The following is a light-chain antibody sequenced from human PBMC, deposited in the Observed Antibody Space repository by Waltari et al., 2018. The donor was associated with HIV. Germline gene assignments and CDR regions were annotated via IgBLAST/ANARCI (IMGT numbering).Light chain of an antibody. CDR1: STDLGCSDS. Sequence: QSVMTEPASVVWSPGQSITLSCTGTSTDLGCSDSIPWYQQHPGKAPKLMIFDVNKRPSGVPARFSGSKSGHTASLTISGLQADDEADYYCCSYAGSYTEIFGGGTKLTVL. J-gene: IGLJ2*01. CDR2: DVN. V-gene: IGLV2-11*01. CDR3: CSYAGSYTEI.